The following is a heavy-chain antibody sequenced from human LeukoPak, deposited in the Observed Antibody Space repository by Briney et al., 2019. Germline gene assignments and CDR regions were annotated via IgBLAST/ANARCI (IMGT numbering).Heavy chain of an antibody. D-gene: IGHD1-1*01. CDR3: ASDTTGTTFEAFDI. CDR1: GGSISSYY. J-gene: IGHJ3*02. CDR2: IYYSGST. V-gene: IGHV4-59*01. Sequence: SETLSLTCTVSGGSISSYYWSWIRQPAGRGLEWIGYIYYSGSTNYNPSLKSRVTISVDTSKNQFSLKLSSVSAADTAVYYCASDTTGTTFEAFDISGEGTLVTASS.